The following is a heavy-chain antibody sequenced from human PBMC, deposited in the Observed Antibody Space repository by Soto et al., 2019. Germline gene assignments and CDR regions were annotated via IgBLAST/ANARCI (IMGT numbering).Heavy chain of an antibody. CDR2: VTSKTAGETT. CDR3: AARLCGVLAAGYQCGLDV. Sequence: EVQLVESGGGLVKPGGSLRLSCVESGVSLRNAWMNWVRQAPGKGLEWVGRVTSKTAGETTDYAAPVRGRFTISRDDSKKTVYLEMNSLKPADTAVYYCAARLCGVLAAGYQCGLDVWGQGTRVTIPS. J-gene: IGHJ6*02. V-gene: IGHV3-15*07. CDR1: GVSLRNAW. D-gene: IGHD3-3*01.